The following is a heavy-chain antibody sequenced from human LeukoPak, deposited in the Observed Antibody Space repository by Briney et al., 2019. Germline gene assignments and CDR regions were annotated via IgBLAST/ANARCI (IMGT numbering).Heavy chain of an antibody. CDR2: IYYSGST. J-gene: IGHJ4*02. Sequence: SETLSLTCTVSGVSISSYYWSWIRQPPGKGLEWIGYIYYSGSTNYNPSLKSRVTISVDTSKNQFSLKLSSVTAADTAVYYCARDRREYSSSSGAAFDYWGQGTLVTVSS. CDR3: ARDRREYSSSSGAAFDY. D-gene: IGHD6-6*01. V-gene: IGHV4-59*01. CDR1: GVSISSYY.